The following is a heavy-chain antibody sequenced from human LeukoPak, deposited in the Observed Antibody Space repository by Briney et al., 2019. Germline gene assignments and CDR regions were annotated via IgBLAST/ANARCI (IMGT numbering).Heavy chain of an antibody. J-gene: IGHJ4*02. Sequence: GGSLSLSCAASGFTFSSYSMNWVRQAPGKGLEWVSYISSGGSSIYYADSVKGRFTISRDNAKNSLYLQMNSLRAEDTAVSYCARDQSSSWSGGFDYWGQGTPVTVSS. D-gene: IGHD6-13*01. V-gene: IGHV3-48*04. CDR3: ARDQSSSWSGGFDY. CDR1: GFTFSSYS. CDR2: ISSGGSSI.